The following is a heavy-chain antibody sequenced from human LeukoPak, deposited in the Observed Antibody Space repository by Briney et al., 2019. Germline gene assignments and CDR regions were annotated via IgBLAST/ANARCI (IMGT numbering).Heavy chain of an antibody. CDR3: ASEEKGSTHFDY. V-gene: IGHV1-18*01. Sequence: ASVKVSCKASGYTFTSYGISWVRQAPGQGREGMGWISAYNGNPTYAQKLKGRVTMTTDTSTSTAYMELRSLRSDDTAVYYCASEEKGSTHFDYWGRGPLVPVSS. CDR1: GYTFTSYG. CDR2: ISAYNGNP. D-gene: IGHD1-26*01. J-gene: IGHJ4*02.